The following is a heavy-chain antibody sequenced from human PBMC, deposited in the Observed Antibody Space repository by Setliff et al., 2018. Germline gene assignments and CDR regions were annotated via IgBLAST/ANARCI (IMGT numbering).Heavy chain of an antibody. CDR2: IYTKGGT. D-gene: IGHD1-26*01. V-gene: IGHV4-4*08. Sequence: PSETLSLTCSVAGGSMADFFWHWFRRPPGKGLEWIGYIYTKGGTNYSPSLRSRVTMSADRSRNQFSLNLNSVTAADTAIYYCARGLNSESWTFRYWSQGILVTVS. CDR1: GGSMADFF. CDR3: ARGLNSESWTFRY. J-gene: IGHJ4*02.